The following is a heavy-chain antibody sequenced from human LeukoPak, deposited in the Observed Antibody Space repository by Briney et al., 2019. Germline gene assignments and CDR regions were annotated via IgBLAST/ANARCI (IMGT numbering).Heavy chain of an antibody. CDR1: GFTFNGYA. Sequence: GGSLRLSCAASGFTFNGYAMNWVRQAPGKGLEWVSAISDSGDNTYYADSVRGRFTISRDNFKNALYLQMNSLRVEDTAVYYCAIDPNWGTHSWGQGVLVTVSS. V-gene: IGHV3-23*01. D-gene: IGHD7-27*01. J-gene: IGHJ4*02. CDR2: ISDSGDNT. CDR3: AIDPNWGTHS.